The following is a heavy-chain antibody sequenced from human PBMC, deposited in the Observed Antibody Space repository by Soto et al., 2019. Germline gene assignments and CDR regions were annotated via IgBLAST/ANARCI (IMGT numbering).Heavy chain of an antibody. V-gene: IGHV3-7*03. CDR2: IKQDGNEQ. J-gene: IGHJ6*02. CDR3: ARGSRGAVAATLYYYGMDV. CDR1: GFTFSTFW. Sequence: TGGSLRLSCAASGFTFSTFWMSWVRQAPGKGLEWVANIKQDGNEQYYVDSVKGRFTVSRDNAKNSLFLQMNSLRAEDTAVYYCARGSRGAVAATLYYYGMDVWGQGTTVTVSS. D-gene: IGHD6-19*01.